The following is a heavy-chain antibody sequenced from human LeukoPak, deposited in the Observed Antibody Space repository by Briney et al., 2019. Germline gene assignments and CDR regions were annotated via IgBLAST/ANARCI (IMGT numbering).Heavy chain of an antibody. Sequence: SETLSLTCSVSGGSISGYYWSWIRQPPGKGLEWIGYIYYSGSTNYSPSLKSRVTISVDTSKTQFSLKLSSVTAADAAVYYCARAPPLTGDAFDIWGQGTMVTVSS. CDR3: ARAPPLTGDAFDI. V-gene: IGHV4-59*01. CDR1: GGSISGYY. CDR2: IYYSGST. J-gene: IGHJ3*02. D-gene: IGHD7-27*01.